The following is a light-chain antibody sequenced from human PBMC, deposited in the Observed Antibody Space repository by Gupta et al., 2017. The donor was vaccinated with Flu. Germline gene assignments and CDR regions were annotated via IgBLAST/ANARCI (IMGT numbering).Light chain of an antibody. CDR1: SLPKQY. CDR3: YSSDRSGDNRGI. V-gene: IGLV3-10*01. J-gene: IGLJ2*01. CDR2: EDN. Sequence: SYELTQPPSVSVSPGQTARITCSGDSLPKQYAYWYQQKSGQAPVVVIYEDNERPSGSPERFSGSSSGTVATVTISEAHVEEEADYFCYSSDRSGDNRGIFGGGTKLSVL.